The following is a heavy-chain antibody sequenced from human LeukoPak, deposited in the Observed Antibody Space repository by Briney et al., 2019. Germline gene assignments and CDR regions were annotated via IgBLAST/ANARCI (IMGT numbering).Heavy chain of an antibody. CDR1: GFTFSSSN. D-gene: IGHD2-15*01. J-gene: IGHJ5*02. CDR3: ESDVVGGTNH. CDR2: IIGSGSST. Sequence: GGSLRLSCAASGFTFSSSNMHWVRQTPGKGLEWLSYIIGSGSSTYYAASVKGRFTISRDNAKKSLYLQMNSLRAEDTAVYYCESDVVGGTNHWGQGTLVTVSS. V-gene: IGHV3-48*01.